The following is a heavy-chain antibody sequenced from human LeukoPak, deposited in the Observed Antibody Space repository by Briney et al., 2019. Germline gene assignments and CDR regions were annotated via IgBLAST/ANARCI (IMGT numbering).Heavy chain of an antibody. V-gene: IGHV3-30*04. CDR3: ARNRAVGYAPGDY. J-gene: IGHJ4*02. CDR2: ISYDGSNK. D-gene: IGHD5-12*01. CDR1: GFTFSSYA. Sequence: GGSLRLSCAASGFTFSSYAMHWVRQAPGKGLEWVAVISYDGSNKYYAVSVKGRFTISRDNSKSTLHLQMNSLRAEDTAVYYCARNRAVGYAPGDYWGQGTLVTVSS.